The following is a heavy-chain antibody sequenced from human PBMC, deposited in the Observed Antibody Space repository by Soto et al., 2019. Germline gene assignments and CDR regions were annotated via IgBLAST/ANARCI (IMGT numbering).Heavy chain of an antibody. CDR3: ARDLLPQQWLVNAFDI. D-gene: IGHD6-19*01. Sequence: ASVKGSCKASGYTFTSYGISWVRQAPGQGLEWMGWISAYNGNTNYAQKLQGRVTMTTDTSTSTAYMELRSLRSDDTAVYYCARDLLPQQWLVNAFDIWGQGTMVTVSS. CDR2: ISAYNGNT. V-gene: IGHV1-18*01. J-gene: IGHJ3*02. CDR1: GYTFTSYG.